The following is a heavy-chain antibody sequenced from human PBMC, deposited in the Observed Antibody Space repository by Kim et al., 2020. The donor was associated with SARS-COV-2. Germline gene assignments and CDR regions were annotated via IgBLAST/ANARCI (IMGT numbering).Heavy chain of an antibody. CDR3: AKDIGYSSKGNIDY. CDR1: GFTFDDYT. D-gene: IGHD6-19*01. CDR2: ISWDGGST. V-gene: IGHV3-43*01. J-gene: IGHJ4*02. Sequence: GGSLRLSCAASGFTFDDYTMHWVHQAPGKGLEWVSLISWDGGSTYYADSVKGRFTISRDNSKNSLYLQMNSLRTEDTALYYCAKDIGYSSKGNIDYWGQGTLVTVSS.